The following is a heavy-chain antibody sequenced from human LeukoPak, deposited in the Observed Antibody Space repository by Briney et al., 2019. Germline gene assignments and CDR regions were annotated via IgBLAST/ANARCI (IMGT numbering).Heavy chain of an antibody. V-gene: IGHV4-39*07. CDR2: IYYSGST. Sequence: SETLSLTCTVSGGSISSSNYYWGWIRQPPGKGLEWIGSIYYSGSTYYNPSLKSRVTISVDTSKNQFSLKLSSVTAADTAVYYCASDILTGYQFDYWGQGTLVTVSS. J-gene: IGHJ4*02. CDR1: GGSISSSNYY. D-gene: IGHD3-9*01. CDR3: ASDILTGYQFDY.